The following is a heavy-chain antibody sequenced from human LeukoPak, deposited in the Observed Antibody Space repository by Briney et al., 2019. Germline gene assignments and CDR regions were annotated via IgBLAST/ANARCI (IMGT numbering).Heavy chain of an antibody. Sequence: GGSLRLSCAASGFTFSNAWMSWVRQAPGKGLEWVGRVKSKTDGGTTDYAAPVKGRFTISRDDSKNTLYLQMNSLKTEDTAVYYCTGHDYYDSSGYWPFDYWGQGTLVTVSS. CDR1: GFTFSNAW. CDR3: TGHDYYDSSGYWPFDY. J-gene: IGHJ4*02. V-gene: IGHV3-15*01. CDR2: VKSKTDGGTT. D-gene: IGHD3-22*01.